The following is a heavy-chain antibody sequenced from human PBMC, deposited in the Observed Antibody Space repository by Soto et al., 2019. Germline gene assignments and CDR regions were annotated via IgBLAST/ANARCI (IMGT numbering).Heavy chain of an antibody. V-gene: IGHV3-74*01. CDR3: VRDIR. Sequence: EVQLVESGGGLVQPGGSLRLSCAASGFTFSSIGMHWVRQALGKWLVWVSCINRDGSTTSYADSVKGRFTITRDTAKKTLYLQMNSLTAEDTAVYYCVRDIRWGQGTPANVSS. CDR1: GFTFSSIG. CDR2: INRDGSTT. J-gene: IGHJ4*02.